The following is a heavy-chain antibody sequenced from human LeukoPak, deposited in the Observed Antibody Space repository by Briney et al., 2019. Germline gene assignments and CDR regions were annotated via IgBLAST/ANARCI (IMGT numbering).Heavy chain of an antibody. D-gene: IGHD3-22*01. CDR2: ISGSGGST. Sequence: GGSLRFSCAASGFTFSSYAMSWVRQAPGKGLEWVSAISGSGGSTYYADSVKGRFTISRDNSKNTLYLQMNSLRAEDTAVYYCAKDPRRRYYYDSSGHPWGQGTLVTVSS. V-gene: IGHV3-23*01. CDR1: GFTFSSYA. J-gene: IGHJ5*02. CDR3: AKDPRRRYYYDSSGHP.